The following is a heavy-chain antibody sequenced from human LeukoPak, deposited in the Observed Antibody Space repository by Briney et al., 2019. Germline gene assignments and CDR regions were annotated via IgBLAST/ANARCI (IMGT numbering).Heavy chain of an antibody. CDR2: IYPGDSDT. CDR3: ARGDNSGWYFFDY. CDR1: GYTFTDHW. Sequence: GESLKISCKASGYTFTDHWIGWVRQMPGKGLEWMGIIYPGDSDTRYSPSFQGQVTISADKSISTAYLQWRNLQAPDTAMYYCARGDNSGWYFFDYWGQGALVTVSS. J-gene: IGHJ4*02. V-gene: IGHV5-51*01. D-gene: IGHD6-19*01.